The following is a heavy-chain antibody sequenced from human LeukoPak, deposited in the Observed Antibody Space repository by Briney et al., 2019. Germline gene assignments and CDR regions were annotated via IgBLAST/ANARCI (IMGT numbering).Heavy chain of an antibody. CDR2: INQDGRKE. V-gene: IGHV3-7*03. CDR3: ARDSSPYCGDDCYFDAFDL. CDR1: EFTLGSYW. J-gene: IGHJ3*01. Sequence: GGSLRLSCVASEFTLGSYWMTWVRQAPGKGLEWVAKINQDGRKEHYVDSVKGRFTISRDNAKNFLYLQMNSLRAEDTAVYYCARDSSPYCGDDCYFDAFDLWGQGTMFTVSS. D-gene: IGHD2-21*02.